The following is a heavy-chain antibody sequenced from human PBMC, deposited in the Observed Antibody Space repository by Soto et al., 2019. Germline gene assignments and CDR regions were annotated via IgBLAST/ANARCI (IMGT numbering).Heavy chain of an antibody. J-gene: IGHJ3*02. Sequence: ASVKVSCKASGYTFTSYGISWVRQAPGQGLEGMGWISAYNGNTNYAQKLQGRVTMTTDTSTSTAYMELRSLRSDDTAVYYCARDLYDYDFWSGPKFPDAFDIWGQGTMVTVSS. CDR2: ISAYNGNT. D-gene: IGHD3-3*01. CDR3: ARDLYDYDFWSGPKFPDAFDI. V-gene: IGHV1-18*01. CDR1: GYTFTSYG.